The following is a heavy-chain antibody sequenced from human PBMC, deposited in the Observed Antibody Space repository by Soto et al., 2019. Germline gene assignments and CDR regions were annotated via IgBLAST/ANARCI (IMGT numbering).Heavy chain of an antibody. Sequence: GGSLRLSCAASGFTFSSYWMTWVRQAPGKGLEWVANIKQDGSETYYVDSVKGRLTISRDNAKNSVYLQMNNLRAEDTAGYYCAREYYPYCSGGSCYYMDVWGKGTTVTVSS. D-gene: IGHD2-15*01. V-gene: IGHV3-7*01. CDR2: IKQDGSET. CDR1: GFTFSSYW. J-gene: IGHJ6*03. CDR3: AREYYPYCSGGSCYYMDV.